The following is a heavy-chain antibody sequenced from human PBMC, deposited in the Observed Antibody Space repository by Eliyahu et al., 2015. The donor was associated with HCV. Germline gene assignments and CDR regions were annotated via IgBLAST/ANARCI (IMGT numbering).Heavy chain of an antibody. J-gene: IGHJ3*02. Sequence: QVQLVESGGGVVQPGKSLXLSCVAAGISFSSYGMHWVRQAPGKGLEWVAVIWYDGSNKYYADSVKGRFTISRDNSKNTLFLQMDSLRVEDTATYYCARDSIWGQGTMVTVSP. V-gene: IGHV3-33*01. CDR1: GISFSSYG. CDR2: IWYDGSNK. CDR3: ARDSI.